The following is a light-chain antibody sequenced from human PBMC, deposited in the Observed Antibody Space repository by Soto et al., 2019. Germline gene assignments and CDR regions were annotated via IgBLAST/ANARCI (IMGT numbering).Light chain of an antibody. Sequence: QSALTQPASVSGSPGQSITISCTGSSSDVGIYKYVSWYQQHPGTAPRLMIYEVSNRPSGVSNRFSGSKSGNTASLTISGLQAEDEADYYCSSYASDSSLVFGGGTKLTVL. J-gene: IGLJ3*02. CDR3: SSYASDSSLV. CDR1: SSDVGIYKY. V-gene: IGLV2-14*01. CDR2: EVS.